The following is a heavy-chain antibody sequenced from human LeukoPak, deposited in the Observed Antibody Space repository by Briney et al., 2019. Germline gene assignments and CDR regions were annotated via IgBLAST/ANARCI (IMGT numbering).Heavy chain of an antibody. V-gene: IGHV5-51*01. D-gene: IGHD3-16*01. CDR2: IYPGDSDT. CDR3: ARLGGRYYFDY. Sequence: GASLKISCKGSGSRFNSYWIGWVRQMPGKGLEWMGIIYPGDSDTRYSPSFQGQVTISADKSISTAYLQWRSLKASDTAMYYCARLGGRYYFDYWGQGTLVTVSS. CDR1: GSRFNSYW. J-gene: IGHJ4*02.